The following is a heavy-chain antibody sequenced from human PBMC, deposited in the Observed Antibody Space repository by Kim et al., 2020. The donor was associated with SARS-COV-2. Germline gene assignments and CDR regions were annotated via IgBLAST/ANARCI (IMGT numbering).Heavy chain of an antibody. CDR3: ARPLGSSWDY. J-gene: IGHJ4*02. CDR1: GGSISSSSYY. CDR2: IYYSGST. V-gene: IGHV4-39*01. Sequence: SETLSLTCTVSGGSISSSSYYWGWIRQPPGKGLEWIGSIYYSGSTYYNPSLKSRVTISVDTSKNQFSLKLSSVTAADTAVYYCARPLGSSWDYWGQGTLVTVSS. D-gene: IGHD6-13*01.